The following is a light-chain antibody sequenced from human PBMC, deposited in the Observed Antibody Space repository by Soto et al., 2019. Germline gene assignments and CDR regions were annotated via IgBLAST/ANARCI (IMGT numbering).Light chain of an antibody. CDR2: GAS. CDR1: QSVSSTY. Sequence: DIVLTQSPGTLSLSPGETATLSCRASQSVSSTYLAWYQQKPGQAPSLLIYGASSRASGIPDRFSGSGSGTDFTLTISRLDPEDFAVYYCQQYGRSSLTFGPGTKVDIK. J-gene: IGKJ3*01. V-gene: IGKV3-20*01. CDR3: QQYGRSSLT.